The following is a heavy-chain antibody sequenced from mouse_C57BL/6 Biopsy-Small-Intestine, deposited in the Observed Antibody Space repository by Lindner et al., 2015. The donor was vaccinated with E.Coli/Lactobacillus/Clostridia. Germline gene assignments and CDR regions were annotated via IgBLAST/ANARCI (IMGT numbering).Heavy chain of an antibody. CDR3: VRGAETVTAALDY. J-gene: IGHJ4*01. CDR1: GYTLTNNY. Sequence: SVKVSCKASGYTLTNNYIHWVRQAPRQGLEWMAMINPNDGSTTYAQEFQGRVTITRDTSTSTVYMELSSLRSEDTAMYYCVRGAETVTAALDYWGQGTLVTVSS. V-gene: IGHV1-64*01. CDR2: INPNDGST. D-gene: IGHD2-13*01.